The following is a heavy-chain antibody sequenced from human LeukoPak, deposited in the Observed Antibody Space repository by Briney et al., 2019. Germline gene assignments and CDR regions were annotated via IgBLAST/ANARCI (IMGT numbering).Heavy chain of an antibody. CDR3: ARDSPLSFDI. CDR1: GFTSSTYS. V-gene: IGHV3-21*01. J-gene: IGHJ3*02. CDR2: ISSSSSFI. Sequence: PGGSLRLSCAASGFTSSTYSMNWVRQAPGKGLEWVSSISSSSSFIYYADSVKGRFTISRDNAKNSVYLQMNSLRAEDTAVYYCARDSPLSFDIWGQGTMVTVSS.